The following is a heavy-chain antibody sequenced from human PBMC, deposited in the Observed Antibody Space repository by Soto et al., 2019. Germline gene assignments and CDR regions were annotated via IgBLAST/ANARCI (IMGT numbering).Heavy chain of an antibody. CDR2: IRQDGGAQ. D-gene: IGHD3-10*01. CDR1: GCTFTTNW. Sequence: VQLVESGGGLAQPGGSLRLSCVASGCTFTTNWMNWVRQAPGKGLEWVADIRQDGGAQNYVDSVKGRFTISRDNAKNSVFLQMDSLRTEDTAVYYCVRGGHGSGSYLGSYWGQGILVTVSS. CDR3: VRGGHGSGSYLGSY. J-gene: IGHJ4*02. V-gene: IGHV3-7*03.